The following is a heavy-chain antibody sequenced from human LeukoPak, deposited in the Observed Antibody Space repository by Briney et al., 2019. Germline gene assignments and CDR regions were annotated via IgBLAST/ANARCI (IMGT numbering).Heavy chain of an antibody. J-gene: IGHJ6*03. CDR1: GYSISSGYY. Sequence: PSETLSLTCTVSGYSISSGYYWGWIRQPPGKGLEWIGSFYDSGNTYYNPSLKSRVTISVDTSKNQFSLKLSSVTAADTAVYYCARDRVHYYMDVWGKGTTVTVSS. CDR3: ARDRVHYYMDV. V-gene: IGHV4-38-2*02. CDR2: FYDSGNT. D-gene: IGHD1-1*01.